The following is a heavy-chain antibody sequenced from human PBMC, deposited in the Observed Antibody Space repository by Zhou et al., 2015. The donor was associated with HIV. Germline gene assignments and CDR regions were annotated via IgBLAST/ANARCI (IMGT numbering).Heavy chain of an antibody. CDR2: IIPILGIA. CDR3: ARGHSSGPFDY. CDR1: GGTFSSYT. Sequence: QVQLVQSGAEVKKPGSSVKVSCKASGGTFSSYTISWVRQAPGQGLEWMGRIIPILGIANYAQKFQGRVTITADKSTSTAYMELSSLRSEDTAVYYCARGHSSGPFDYWGQGTLVTVSS. V-gene: IGHV1-69*02. J-gene: IGHJ4*02. D-gene: IGHD6-19*01.